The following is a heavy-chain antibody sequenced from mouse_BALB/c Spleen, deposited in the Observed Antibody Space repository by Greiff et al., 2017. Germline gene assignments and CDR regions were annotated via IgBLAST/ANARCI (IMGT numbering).Heavy chain of an antibody. Sequence: DVQLVESGAELVKPGASVKLSCTASGFNIKDTYMHWVKQRPEQGLEWIGRIDPANGNTKYDPKFQGKATITADTSSNTAYLQLSSLTSEDTAVYYCARPHTGYFDVWGAGTTVTVSS. CDR3: ARPHTGYFDV. CDR2: IDPANGNT. J-gene: IGHJ1*01. V-gene: IGHV14-3*02. D-gene: IGHD1-1*01. CDR1: GFNIKDTY.